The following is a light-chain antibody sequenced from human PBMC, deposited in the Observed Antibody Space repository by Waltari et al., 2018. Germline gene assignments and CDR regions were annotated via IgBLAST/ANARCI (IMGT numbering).Light chain of an antibody. CDR3: QSYDTSLSVV. J-gene: IGLJ3*02. V-gene: IGLV1-40*01. CDR1: GSNIGAGYE. CDR2: GST. Sequence: QSVLTQPPSVSGAPGQRVTISCTGSGSNIGAGYEVHCYQPLPRAAPKLLIYGSTSRPLGVPARFFGSTSGTSASLAITGLQAEDEADYYCQSYDTSLSVVFGGGTKLTVL.